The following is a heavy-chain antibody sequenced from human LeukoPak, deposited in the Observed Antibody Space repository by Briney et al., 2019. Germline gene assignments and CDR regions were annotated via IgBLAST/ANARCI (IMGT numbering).Heavy chain of an antibody. J-gene: IGHJ6*03. V-gene: IGHV4-4*07. CDR2: IYTSGST. Sequence: PSETLSLTCTVSGGSISSYYWSWIRQPAGKGLEWIGRIYTSGSTNYNPSLKSRVTMSVDTSKNQFSLKLSSVTAADTAVYYCARGVRYFDPLGYYTDVWGKGTTVTVSS. D-gene: IGHD3-9*01. CDR1: GGSISSYY. CDR3: ARGVRYFDPLGYYTDV.